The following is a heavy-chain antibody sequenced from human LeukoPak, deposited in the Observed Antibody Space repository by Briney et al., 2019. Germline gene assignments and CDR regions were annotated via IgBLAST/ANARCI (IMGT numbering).Heavy chain of an antibody. D-gene: IGHD1-26*01. CDR2: ISWNSGSI. CDR1: GFTFDDYA. J-gene: IGHJ5*02. V-gene: IGHV3-9*01. CDR3: AKDKQWELLDGDWFDP. Sequence: PGRSLRLSCAASGFTFDDYAMHWVRQAPGKGLEWVSGISWNSGSIGYADSVKGRFTISRDNAKNSLYLQMNSLRAEDTALYYCAKDKQWELLDGDWFDPWGQRTLVTVSS.